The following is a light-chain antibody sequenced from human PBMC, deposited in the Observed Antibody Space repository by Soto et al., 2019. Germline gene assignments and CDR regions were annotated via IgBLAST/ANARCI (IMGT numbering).Light chain of an antibody. J-gene: IGKJ1*01. CDR2: DAS. CDR1: PYITNR. V-gene: IGKV1-5*01. Sequence: DIPMTQSPSTLSASVGAIVTITCRASPYITNRLAWYQQKPGKAPKVLIFDASILEGGVPSRFSGSGYGTEFILTISSLQPDDLATYWCQHYGGMWTFGQGTKVEMK. CDR3: QHYGGMWT.